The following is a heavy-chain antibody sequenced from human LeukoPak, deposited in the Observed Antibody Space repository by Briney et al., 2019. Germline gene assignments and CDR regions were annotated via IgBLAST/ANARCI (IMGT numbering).Heavy chain of an antibody. V-gene: IGHV3-21*01. J-gene: IGHJ4*02. CDR1: GFTFSSYS. CDR3: VTGRWLRPELGY. CDR2: ISSSSSYI. Sequence: GGSLRLSCAASGFTFSSYSMNWVRQAPGKGLEWVSSISSSSSYIYYADSVKGRFTISRDNAKNSLYLQMNSLRAEDTAVYYCVTGRWLRPELGYWGQGTLVTVSS. D-gene: IGHD5-12*01.